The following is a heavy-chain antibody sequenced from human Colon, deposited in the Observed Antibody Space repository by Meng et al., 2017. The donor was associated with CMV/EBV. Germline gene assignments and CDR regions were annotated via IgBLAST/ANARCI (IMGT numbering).Heavy chain of an antibody. D-gene: IGHD3-22*01. V-gene: IGHV3-53*01. CDR3: VRSPGYYDSLGQYDY. Sequence: EVILVESGGGLMQQGWPLVSSCAVSTVIVSRNYMSWFRQAPGKGLGWVSGICRDGSTFYADSVKGRFTISRDNSKNTLNLQMNSLRAEDTAVYYCVRSPGYYDSLGQYDYWGRGTLVTVSS. J-gene: IGHJ4*02. CDR2: ICRDGST. CDR1: TVIVSRNY.